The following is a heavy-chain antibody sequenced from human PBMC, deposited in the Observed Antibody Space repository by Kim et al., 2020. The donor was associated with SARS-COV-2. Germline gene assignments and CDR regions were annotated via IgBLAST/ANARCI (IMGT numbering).Heavy chain of an antibody. V-gene: IGHV4-34*01. J-gene: IGHJ4*02. CDR2: INHSGST. Sequence: SETLSLTCAVYGGSFSGYYWSWIRQPPGKGLEWIGEINHSGSTNYNPSLKSRVNISVDTSKNQFSLKLSSVTAADTAVDYCARGLRTVAARRAPFDYWGQGTLVTVSS. CDR3: ARGLRTVAARRAPFDY. CDR1: GGSFSGYY. D-gene: IGHD6-6*01.